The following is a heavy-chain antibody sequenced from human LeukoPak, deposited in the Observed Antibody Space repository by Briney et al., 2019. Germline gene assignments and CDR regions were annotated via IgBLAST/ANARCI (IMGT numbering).Heavy chain of an antibody. J-gene: IGHJ5*02. V-gene: IGHV3-64*01. D-gene: IGHD6-19*01. CDR3: ARDTSSSGWYVGWFDP. CDR1: GFTFSSYA. CDR2: TSSNGGST. Sequence: PGGSLRLSCAASGFTFSSYAMHWVRQAPGKGLEYVSATSSNGGSTYYANSVKGRFTISRDNSKNTLYLQMGSLRAEDMAVYYCARDTSSSGWYVGWFDPWGQGTLVTVSS.